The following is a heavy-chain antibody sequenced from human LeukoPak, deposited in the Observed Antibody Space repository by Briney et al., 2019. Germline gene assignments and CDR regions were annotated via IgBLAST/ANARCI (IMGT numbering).Heavy chain of an antibody. CDR3: ARRGGPMVQHFDY. D-gene: IGHD3-10*01. J-gene: IGHJ4*02. CDR1: GGSFSGYY. Sequence: SETLSLTCAVYGGSFSGYYWSWIRQPPGKGLEWIGEINHSGSTNYNPSLKSRVTISVDTSKNQFSLKLSSVTAADTAVYYCARRGGPMVQHFDYWGQGTLVTVSS. V-gene: IGHV4-34*01. CDR2: INHSGST.